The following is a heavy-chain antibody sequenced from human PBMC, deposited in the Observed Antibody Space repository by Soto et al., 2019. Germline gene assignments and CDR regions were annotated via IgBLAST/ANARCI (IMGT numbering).Heavy chain of an antibody. CDR2: IYYSGST. J-gene: IGHJ4*02. V-gene: IGHV4-59*01. D-gene: IGHD5-18*01. CDR3: ARIQGPERFFDY. CDR1: GASISSYY. Sequence: SETLSLTCTVSGASISSYYWSWIRQPPGKGLEWIGYIYYSGSTNYNPSLKSRVTISVDTSKNQFSLKLSSVTAADTAVYYCARIQGPERFFDYWGQGALVTVSS.